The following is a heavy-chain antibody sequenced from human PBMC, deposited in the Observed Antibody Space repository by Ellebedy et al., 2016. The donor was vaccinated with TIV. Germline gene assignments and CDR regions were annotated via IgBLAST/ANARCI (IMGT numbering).Heavy chain of an antibody. CDR2: ISGSGDDT. D-gene: IGHD2-2*01. CDR3: AKEGCSSNSCYP. Sequence: GGSLRLSCAASGFPFKSYWMTWARQAPGKGLEWVSTISGSGDDTYYRDSVRGRFTISRDNSKNTLYLQMHTLRADDTAFYYCAKEGCSSNSCYPWGQGTLVTVSS. V-gene: IGHV3-23*01. J-gene: IGHJ5*02. CDR1: GFPFKSYW.